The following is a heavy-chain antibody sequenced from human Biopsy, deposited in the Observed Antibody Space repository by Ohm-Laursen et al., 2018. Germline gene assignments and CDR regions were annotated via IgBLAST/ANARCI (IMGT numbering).Heavy chain of an antibody. Sequence: SVKVSCKASAYSFADHRIHWVRQAPGQGLEWMGSINPTGGTTSYAEKFQGRVTLTRDTSTGTVYLELNSLIYEDTALYYGARDETGSSVFGPYYYGMDVWGQGTTVTVSS. CDR1: AYSFADHR. CDR2: INPTGGTT. CDR3: ARDETGSSVFGPYYYGMDV. D-gene: IGHD3-9*01. J-gene: IGHJ6*02. V-gene: IGHV1-46*01.